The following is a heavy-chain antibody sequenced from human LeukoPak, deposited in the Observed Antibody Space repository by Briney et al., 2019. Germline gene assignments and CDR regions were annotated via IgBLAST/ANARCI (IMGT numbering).Heavy chain of an antibody. J-gene: IGHJ5*02. CDR2: IYPGVSDT. V-gene: IGHV5-51*01. CDR1: GYSFTSYW. CDR3: ARHEGIVVVPAAMEAWFDP. D-gene: IGHD2-2*01. Sequence: GESLKISCKGSGYSFTSYWIGWVRQMPGKGLEWMGIIYPGVSDTRYSPSFQGQVTISADKSISTAYLQWSSLKASDTAVYYCARHEGIVVVPAAMEAWFDPWGQGTLVTVSS.